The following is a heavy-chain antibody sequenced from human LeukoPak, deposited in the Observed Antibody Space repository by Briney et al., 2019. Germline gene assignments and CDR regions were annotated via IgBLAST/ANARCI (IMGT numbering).Heavy chain of an antibody. CDR3: ARDSGYRYGDNWFDP. Sequence: GGSLRLSCVASGFTFSRYSMNWVRQAPGKGLEWVSYVTSSGNTMYYAGSVKGRFTISRDNAKNSLYLQMNSLRAEDTAVYYCARDSGYRYGDNWFDPWGQGTLVTVSS. V-gene: IGHV3-48*01. CDR2: VTSSGNTM. CDR1: GFTFSRYS. J-gene: IGHJ5*02. D-gene: IGHD5-18*01.